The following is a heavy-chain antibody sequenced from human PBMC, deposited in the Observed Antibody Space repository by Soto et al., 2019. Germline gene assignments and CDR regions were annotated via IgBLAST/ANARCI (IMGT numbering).Heavy chain of an antibody. CDR3: ARFARGCTNGVCYPYFDY. J-gene: IGHJ4*02. CDR1: GYSFTSYW. CDR2: IYPGDSDT. D-gene: IGHD2-8*01. Sequence: GESLKISCKGSGYSFTSYWIGWVRQMPGKGLEWMGIIYPGDSDTRYSPSFQGQVTISADKSISTAYLQWSSLKASDTAMYYCARFARGCTNGVCYPYFDYWGQGTLVTVSS. V-gene: IGHV5-51*01.